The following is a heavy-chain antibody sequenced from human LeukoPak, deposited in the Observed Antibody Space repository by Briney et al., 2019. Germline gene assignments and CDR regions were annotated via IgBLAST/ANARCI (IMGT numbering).Heavy chain of an antibody. J-gene: IGHJ4*02. CDR2: ISPYNGNT. CDR3: ARDLYYYDSSGYSPQDY. Sequence: ASVKVSCKASGYTFTSYGISWVRQAPGQGLEWMGWISPYNGNTNYAQKLQGRVTMTTDTSTSTAYMELRSLRSDDTAVYYCARDLYYYDSSGYSPQDYWGQGTLVAVSS. V-gene: IGHV1-18*01. D-gene: IGHD3-22*01. CDR1: GYTFTSYG.